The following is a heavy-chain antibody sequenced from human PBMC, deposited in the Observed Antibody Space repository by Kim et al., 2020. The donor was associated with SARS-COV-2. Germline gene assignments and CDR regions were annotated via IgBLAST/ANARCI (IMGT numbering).Heavy chain of an antibody. J-gene: IGHJ6*03. D-gene: IGHD6-13*01. Sequence: SETLSLTCAVYGGSFSGYYWSWIRQPPGKGLEWIGEINHSGSTNYNPSLKSRVTISVDTSKNQFSLKLSSVTAADTAVYYCARGTSSSLYYYYYYYMDVWGKGTTVTVSS. CDR1: GGSFSGYY. CDR3: ARGTSSSLYYYYYYYMDV. V-gene: IGHV4-34*01. CDR2: INHSGST.